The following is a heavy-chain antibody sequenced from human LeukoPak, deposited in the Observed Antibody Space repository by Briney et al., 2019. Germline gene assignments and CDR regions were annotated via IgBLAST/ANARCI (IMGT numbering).Heavy chain of an antibody. V-gene: IGHV3-30*04. CDR1: GFTFSTYA. Sequence: GGSLRLSCAASGFTFSTYAIHWVRQAPGKGLEWVALISYDGTNKYYADSVKGRFSISRDNSKNTLYLQMNILRAEDTAVYYCAKGGWTGYYPIFDSWGHGTLVTVSS. D-gene: IGHD3/OR15-3a*01. CDR2: ISYDGTNK. CDR3: AKGGWTGYYPIFDS. J-gene: IGHJ4*01.